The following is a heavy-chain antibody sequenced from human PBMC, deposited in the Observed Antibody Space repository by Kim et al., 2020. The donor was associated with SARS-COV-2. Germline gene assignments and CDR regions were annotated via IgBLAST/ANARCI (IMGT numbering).Heavy chain of an antibody. J-gene: IGHJ6*02. D-gene: IGHD2-2*01. CDR3: ARDQYCSSTSCYNYYYGMDV. V-gene: IGHV1-69*13. Sequence: SVKVSCKASGGTFSSYAISWVRQAPGQGLEWMGAIIPIFGTANYAQKFQGRVTITADESTSTAYMELSSLRSEDTAVYYCARDQYCSSTSCYNYYYGMDVWGQGTTVTVSS. CDR1: GGTFSSYA. CDR2: IIPIFGTA.